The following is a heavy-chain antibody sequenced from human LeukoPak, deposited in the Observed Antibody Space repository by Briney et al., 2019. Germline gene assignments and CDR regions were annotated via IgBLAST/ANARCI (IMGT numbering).Heavy chain of an antibody. Sequence: GGSLRLSCAASGFTFSSYSMNWVRQAPGEGLEWVSSISSSSSYICYADSVKGRFTISRDNAKNSLYLQMNSLRAEDTAVYYCARGGYSYDWGQGTLVTVSS. D-gene: IGHD5-18*01. V-gene: IGHV3-21*01. CDR3: ARGGYSYD. CDR1: GFTFSSYS. J-gene: IGHJ4*02. CDR2: ISSSSSYI.